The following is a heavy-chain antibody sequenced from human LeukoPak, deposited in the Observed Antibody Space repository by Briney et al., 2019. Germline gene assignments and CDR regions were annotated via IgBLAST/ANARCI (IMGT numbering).Heavy chain of an antibody. D-gene: IGHD6-13*01. Sequence: SQTLSLTCTVSGGSISSGGYYWSWIRQHPEKGLEWIGYIYYSGSTYYNPSLKSRVTISVDTSKNQFSLKLSSVTAADTAVYYCAAGIAAAVPFDYWGQGTLVTVSS. CDR1: GGSISSGGYY. CDR3: AAGIAAAVPFDY. V-gene: IGHV4-31*03. CDR2: IYYSGST. J-gene: IGHJ4*02.